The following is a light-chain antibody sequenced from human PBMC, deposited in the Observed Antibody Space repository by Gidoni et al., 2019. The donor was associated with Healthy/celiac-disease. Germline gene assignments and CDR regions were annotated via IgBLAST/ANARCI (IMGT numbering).Light chain of an antibody. CDR3: QQYDNLPLT. V-gene: IGKV1-33*01. Sequence: DLQLTQSPPSLSASVGDRVTITCQARKDISNYLNWYQQKPGKAPKLLIYDASNLETGVPERFSGSGSGTDFTFTISSLEPEDIATYYCQQYDNLPLTFGGGTKVEIK. CDR2: DAS. J-gene: IGKJ4*02. CDR1: KDISNY.